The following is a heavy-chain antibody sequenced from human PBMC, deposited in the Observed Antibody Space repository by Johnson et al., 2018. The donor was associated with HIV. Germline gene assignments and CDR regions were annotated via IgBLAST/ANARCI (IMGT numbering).Heavy chain of an antibody. Sequence: QVQLVESGGGVVQPGRSLRLSCAASGFTFSSYAMHWVRQAPGKGLEWVAVISYDGRNKYYADSVKGRFTISRDNSKNTLYLQMNSLRAEDTAVYYCARVLSWWSGAFDLWGQGTMVTVSS. J-gene: IGHJ3*01. CDR1: GFTFSSYA. CDR3: ARVLSWWSGAFDL. D-gene: IGHD2-21*01. CDR2: ISYDGRNK. V-gene: IGHV3-30*14.